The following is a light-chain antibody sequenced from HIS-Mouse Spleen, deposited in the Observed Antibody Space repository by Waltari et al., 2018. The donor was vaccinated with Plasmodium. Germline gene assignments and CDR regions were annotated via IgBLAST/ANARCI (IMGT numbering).Light chain of an antibody. CDR2: EDS. CDR1: ALPKKY. Sequence: SYELTQPPPVSVSPGQTARIPCSGDALPKKYAYWYQQNSGQAPVLVIYEDSKRPSGIPERFSGSSSGTMATLTISGAQVEDEADYYCYSTDSSGNHRVFGGGTKLTVL. J-gene: IGLJ3*02. V-gene: IGLV3-10*01. CDR3: YSTDSSGNHRV.